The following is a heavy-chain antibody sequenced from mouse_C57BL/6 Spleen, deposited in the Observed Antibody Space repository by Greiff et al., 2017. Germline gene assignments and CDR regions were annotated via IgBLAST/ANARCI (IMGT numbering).Heavy chain of an antibody. CDR1: GFTFSDYY. Sequence: VQLKESEGGLVQPGSSMKLSCTASGFTFSDYYMAWVRQVPEKGLEWVANINYDGSSTYYLDSLKSRFIISRDNAKNILYLQMSSLKSEDTATYYCARDARDYYAMDYWGQGTSVTVSS. CDR3: ARDARDYYAMDY. CDR2: INYDGSST. D-gene: IGHD3-3*01. V-gene: IGHV5-16*01. J-gene: IGHJ4*01.